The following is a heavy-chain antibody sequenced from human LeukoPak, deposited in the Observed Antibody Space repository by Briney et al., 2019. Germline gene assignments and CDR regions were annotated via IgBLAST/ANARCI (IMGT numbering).Heavy chain of an antibody. D-gene: IGHD3-10*01. CDR2: IRSKGYGGTT. CDR1: GFTFGDYA. Sequence: GGSLTLSCAASGFTFGDYAMSWVRQAPGKGQDWVGFIRSKGYGGTTEYAASVRGRFTISRDDSKSISYLQMNSLKTEDTAVYYCSKGRFGELLSYNGFDPWGQGTLVTVSS. CDR3: SKGRFGELLSYNGFDP. V-gene: IGHV3-49*04. J-gene: IGHJ5*02.